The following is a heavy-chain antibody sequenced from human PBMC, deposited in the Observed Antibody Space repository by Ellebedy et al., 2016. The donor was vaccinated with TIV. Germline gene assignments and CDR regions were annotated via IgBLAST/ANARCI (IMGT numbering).Heavy chain of an antibody. Sequence: PGGSLRLSCGASGFIFKNFLMYWVRQAPGKGLEWVSAISGSGMSTYYVDSVKGRFTISRDNSKDTFYLQMNRLRVEDTAVYYCAKDLANWGIRFFDLWGRGTLVTVSS. J-gene: IGHJ2*01. CDR1: GFIFKNFL. V-gene: IGHV3-23*01. CDR3: AKDLANWGIRFFDL. D-gene: IGHD7-27*01. CDR2: ISGSGMST.